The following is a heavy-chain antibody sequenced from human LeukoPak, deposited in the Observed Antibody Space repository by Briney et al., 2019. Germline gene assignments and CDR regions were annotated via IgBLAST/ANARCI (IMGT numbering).Heavy chain of an antibody. CDR2: IYYSGST. CDR3: ARPKYSSGWYALDY. CDR1: GGSISSYY. D-gene: IGHD6-19*01. V-gene: IGHV4-59*08. Sequence: PSETLSLTCTVSGGSISSYYWSWIRQPPGKGLEWIGYIYYSGSTNYNPSLKSRVTISVGTSKNQFSLKLSSVTAADTAVYYCARPKYSSGWYALDYWGQGTLVTVSS. J-gene: IGHJ4*02.